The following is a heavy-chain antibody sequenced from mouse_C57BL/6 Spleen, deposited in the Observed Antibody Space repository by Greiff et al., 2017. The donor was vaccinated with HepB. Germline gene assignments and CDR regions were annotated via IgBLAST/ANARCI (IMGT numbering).Heavy chain of an antibody. D-gene: IGHD3-2*02. Sequence: QVQLQQPGAELVKPGASVKLSCKASGYTFTSYWMHWVKQRPGQGLEWIGIIHPNSGSTNYNEKFKSKATLTVDKSSSTAYMQLSSLTSEDSAVYYCAKDSSGSWFAYWGQGTLVTVSA. V-gene: IGHV1-64*01. J-gene: IGHJ3*01. CDR2: IHPNSGST. CDR1: GYTFTSYW. CDR3: AKDSSGSWFAY.